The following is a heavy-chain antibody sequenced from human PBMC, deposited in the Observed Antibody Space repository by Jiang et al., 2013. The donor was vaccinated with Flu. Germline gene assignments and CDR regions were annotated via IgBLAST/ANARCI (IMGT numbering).Heavy chain of an antibody. J-gene: IGHJ1*01. CDR2: IRYDGSNK. D-gene: IGHD3-3*01. V-gene: IGHV3-30*02. Sequence: VVQPGGSLRLSCAASGFTFSIYGMHWVRQAPGKGLEWVAFIRYDGSNKYYADSVKGRFTISRDHSKDTLYLQMNSLRPEDTAVYYCAAHHRLGVVGSEYFQHWGQGTLVTVSS. CDR1: GFTFSIYG. CDR3: AAHHRLGVVGSEYFQH.